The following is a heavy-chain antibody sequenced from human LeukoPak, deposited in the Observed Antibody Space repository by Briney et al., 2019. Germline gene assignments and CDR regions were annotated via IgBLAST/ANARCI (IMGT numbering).Heavy chain of an antibody. D-gene: IGHD6-25*01. J-gene: IGHJ4*02. V-gene: IGHV3-11*01. CDR3: AKGSAAGRPYYFDY. CDR2: ISSSGSTI. CDR1: GFTFSDYY. Sequence: KPGGSLRLSCAASGFTFSDYYMSWIRQAPGKGLEWVSYISSSGSTIYYADSVKGRFTISTDNSKTTLYLQMNNLRPEDTAVYYCAKGSAAGRPYYFDYWGQGTLVTVSS.